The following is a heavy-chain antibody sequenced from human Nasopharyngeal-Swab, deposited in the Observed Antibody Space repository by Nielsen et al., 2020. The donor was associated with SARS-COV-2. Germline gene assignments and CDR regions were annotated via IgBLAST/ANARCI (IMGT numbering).Heavy chain of an antibody. CDR1: GFTFSSYA. V-gene: IGHV3-30-3*01. Sequence: GESLKISCAASGFTFSSYAMHWVRQAPGKGLEWVAVISYDGSNKYYADSVKGRFTISRDNSKNTLYLQMNSLRAEDTAVYYCARDLGQLAPSDYYFDYWGQGTLVTVSS. D-gene: IGHD6-6*01. J-gene: IGHJ4*02. CDR3: ARDLGQLAPSDYYFDY. CDR2: ISYDGSNK.